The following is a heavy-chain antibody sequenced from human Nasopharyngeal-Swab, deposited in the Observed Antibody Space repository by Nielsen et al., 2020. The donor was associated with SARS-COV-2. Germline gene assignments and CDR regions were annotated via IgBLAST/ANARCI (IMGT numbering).Heavy chain of an antibody. CDR3: ARDRYYYDSSGYYNDAFDI. J-gene: IGHJ3*02. Sequence: GESLKISCAASGFTFSSHNMNWVRQAPGKGLEWVSFISSSSSNIHYADSVKGRFTISRDNAKNSLYLQMNSLRVEDTAVYYCARDRYYYDSSGYYNDAFDIWGQGTMVTVSS. D-gene: IGHD3-22*01. V-gene: IGHV3-48*04. CDR2: ISSSSSNI. CDR1: GFTFSSHN.